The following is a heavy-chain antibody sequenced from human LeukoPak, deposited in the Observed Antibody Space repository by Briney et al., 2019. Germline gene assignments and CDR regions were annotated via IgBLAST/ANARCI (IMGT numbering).Heavy chain of an antibody. J-gene: IGHJ4*02. CDR1: AFTLSSHR. Sequence: ARSLRLSCAAYAFTLSSHRMNWVRQPAGRGREWVSSISSSSSYIHSADSVKGRFTISRDNAKNTLYLQMNSLRAEDTAVYYCARDLYDSGAYSSPIDYWGQGTLVTVSS. CDR3: ARDLYDSGAYSSPIDY. D-gene: IGHD3-22*01. V-gene: IGHV3-21*01. CDR2: ISSSSSYI.